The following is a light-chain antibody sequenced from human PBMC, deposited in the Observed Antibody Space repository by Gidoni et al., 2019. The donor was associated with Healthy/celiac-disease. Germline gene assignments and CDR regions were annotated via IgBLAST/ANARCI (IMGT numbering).Light chain of an antibody. CDR1: QSVSSSY. CDR3: QQYGSSPRT. J-gene: IGKJ1*01. Sequence: ESVLTQSPGTLSLSPGERATLSCRASQSVSSSYLAWYQQKPGQAPRLLIYGASSRATGIPDRFSGSGSGTDFTLTISRLEPEDFAVYYCQQYGSSPRTFGPGTKVEIK. V-gene: IGKV3-20*01. CDR2: GAS.